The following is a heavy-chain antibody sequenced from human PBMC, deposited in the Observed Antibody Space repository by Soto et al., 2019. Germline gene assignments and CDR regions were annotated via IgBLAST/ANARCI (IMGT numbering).Heavy chain of an antibody. D-gene: IGHD6-19*01. CDR2: ISYDGSNK. V-gene: IGHV3-30*18. CDR1: GFTFSSYG. J-gene: IGHJ1*01. Sequence: QVQLVESGGGVVQPGRSLRLSCGGSGFTFSSYGMHWVRQAPGKGLEWVAVISYDGSNKYYADYVQGRFTNSRDKSKNTLYLQMNSLRAEDTAVYYCANTQQWRRAGYFQHWGQGTLVTVSS. CDR3: ANTQQWRRAGYFQH.